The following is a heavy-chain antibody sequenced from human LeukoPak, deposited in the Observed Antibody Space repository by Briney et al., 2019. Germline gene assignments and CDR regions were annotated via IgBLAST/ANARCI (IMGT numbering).Heavy chain of an antibody. CDR3: ARDPAVHPLHCFDY. CDR2: MNPNSGNT. V-gene: IGHV1-8*03. D-gene: IGHD4-17*01. J-gene: IGHJ4*02. CDR1: GGTFSSYD. Sequence: VASVKVSCKASGGTFSSYDINGVRQATGQGLEWMGWMNPNSGNTGYAQKFQGRVTITRNTSISTAYMELSSLRSEDTAVYYCARDPAVHPLHCFDYWGQGTLVTVSS.